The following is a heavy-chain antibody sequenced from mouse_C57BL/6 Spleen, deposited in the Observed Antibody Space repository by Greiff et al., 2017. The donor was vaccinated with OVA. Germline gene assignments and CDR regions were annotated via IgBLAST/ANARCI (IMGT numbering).Heavy chain of an antibody. CDR3: AREAFTTVASSYWYFDV. CDR1: GYAFSSYW. CDR2: IYPGDGDT. J-gene: IGHJ1*03. V-gene: IGHV1-80*01. D-gene: IGHD1-1*01. Sequence: VKLQESGAELVKPGASVKISCKASGYAFSSYWMNWVKQRPGKGLEWIGQIYPGDGDTNYNGKFKGKATLTADKSSSTAYMQLSSLTSEDSAVYFCAREAFTTVASSYWYFDVWGTGTTVTVSS.